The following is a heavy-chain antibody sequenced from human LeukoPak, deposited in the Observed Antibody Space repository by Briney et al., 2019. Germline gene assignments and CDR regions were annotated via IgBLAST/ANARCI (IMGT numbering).Heavy chain of an antibody. CDR2: IHHTGYT. CDR3: ARAGDGCSGDSCYTFFDS. D-gene: IGHD2-15*01. V-gene: IGHV4-39*02. CDR1: AGSISSSFYY. J-gene: IGHJ4*02. Sequence: SETLSLTCTVSAGSISSSFYYWAWIRQPPGKGLEWIGSIHHTGYTYYNPSLRGRVTLSVDTSKNHFSLKQTSVTAADTAVYYCARAGDGCSGDSCYTFFDSWGQGTLVTVSS.